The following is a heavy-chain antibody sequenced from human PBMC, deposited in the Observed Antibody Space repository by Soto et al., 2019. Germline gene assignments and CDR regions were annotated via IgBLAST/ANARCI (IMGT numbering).Heavy chain of an antibody. CDR1: GYTFTSYG. J-gene: IGHJ5*02. CDR2: IGAYNGNT. CDR3: ARVTGITGTNSGYNWFDP. Sequence: ASVKVSCKASGYTFTSYGISWVRQAPGQGLEWMGWIGAYNGNTNYAQKLQGRVTMTTDTSTSTAYMELRSLRSDDTAVYYCARVTGITGTNSGYNWFDPWGQGTLVTVSS. V-gene: IGHV1-18*01. D-gene: IGHD1-7*01.